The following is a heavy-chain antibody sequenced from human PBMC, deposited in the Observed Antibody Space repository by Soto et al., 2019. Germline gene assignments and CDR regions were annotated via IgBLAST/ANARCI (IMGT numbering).Heavy chain of an antibody. D-gene: IGHD2-15*01. CDR1: GGSISSGDYY. CDR2: IYYSGST. Sequence: QVQLQESGPGLVKPSQTLSLTCTVSGGSISSGDYYWSWIRQPPGKGLEWIGYIYYSGSTYYNPSLKNHVTIAVDTSTNQFSLKLSSVNAADTAVYYCARDGSCSGGSCYHWFDPWGQGTLVTVSS. CDR3: ARDGSCSGGSCYHWFDP. J-gene: IGHJ5*02. V-gene: IGHV4-30-4*01.